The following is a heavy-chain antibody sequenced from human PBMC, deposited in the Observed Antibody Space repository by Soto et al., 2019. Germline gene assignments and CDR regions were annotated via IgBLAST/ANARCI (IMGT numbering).Heavy chain of an antibody. D-gene: IGHD2-15*01. V-gene: IGHV4-39*07. CDR2: IHYSGSA. J-gene: IGHJ6*02. CDR1: GGSISSGHYH. CDR3: ARDNGDCSGGSCYSGGGYYYGMDV. Sequence: SETLSLTCTVSGGSISSGHYHWGWIRQPPGKGLEWIASIHYSGSAHYNPSLKSRVTISVDTSKSQFSLKLSSVTAADTAVYYCARDNGDCSGGSCYSGGGYYYGMDVWGQGTTVTVSS.